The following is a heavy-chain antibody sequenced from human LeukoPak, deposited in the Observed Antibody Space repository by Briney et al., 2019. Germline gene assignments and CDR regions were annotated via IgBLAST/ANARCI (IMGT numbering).Heavy chain of an antibody. D-gene: IGHD6-13*01. CDR3: ARGFLGRAGTLFDAFDI. CDR1: GLTVSSNY. V-gene: IGHV3-53*01. J-gene: IGHJ3*02. CDR2: IYSGGST. Sequence: GGSLRLSCAASGLTVSSNYMSWVRQAPGKGLEWVSVIYSGGSTYYADSVKGRFTISRDNSKNTLYLQMNSLRAEDTAVYYCARGFLGRAGTLFDAFDIWGQGTMVTVSS.